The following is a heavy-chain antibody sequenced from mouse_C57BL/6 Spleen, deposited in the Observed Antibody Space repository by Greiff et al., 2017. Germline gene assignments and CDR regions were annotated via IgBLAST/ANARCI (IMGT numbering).Heavy chain of an antibody. CDR1: GYAFRSSW. CDR2: IYPGDGDT. J-gene: IGHJ2*01. V-gene: IGHV1-80*01. CDR3: ARMDYFDY. Sequence: VQLQQSGAELVKPGASVKISCKASGYAFRSSWMTWVKQRPGKGLEWIGQIYPGDGDTNYNGKFKGKDTLTADKSTSTAYMQLSSLTSEDSAVYFYARMDYFDYWGQGTTLTVSS.